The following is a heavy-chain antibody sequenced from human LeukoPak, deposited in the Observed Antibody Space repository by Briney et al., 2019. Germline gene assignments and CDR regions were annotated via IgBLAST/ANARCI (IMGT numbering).Heavy chain of an antibody. D-gene: IGHD6-6*01. CDR1: GFTFSSYW. CDR3: ARGWGYSSSSGSPSMFDP. J-gene: IGHJ5*02. CDR2: INSDVSST. V-gene: IGHV3-74*01. Sequence: PGGSLRLSCAASGFTFSSYWMHLVRQAPGTGLVWVSRINSDVSSTSYADSVKGRFTISRDNAKNTLYLQMNSLRGEDTAVYYCARGWGYSSSSGSPSMFDPWGQGTLVTVSS.